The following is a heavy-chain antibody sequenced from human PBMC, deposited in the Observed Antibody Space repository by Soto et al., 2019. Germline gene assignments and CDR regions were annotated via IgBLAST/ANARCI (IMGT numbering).Heavy chain of an antibody. Sequence: SETLSLTCTVSGGSVSSGRYYWSWIRQPPGKGLEWIGYIYYSGSTKYNPSLKSRVTISVDTSKNQFSLELSSMTAADTAVYYCARSGSGSGWLGGQGTLVTVSS. CDR2: IYYSGST. CDR1: GGSVSSGRYY. D-gene: IGHD6-19*01. CDR3: ARSGSGSGWL. J-gene: IGHJ4*02. V-gene: IGHV4-61*01.